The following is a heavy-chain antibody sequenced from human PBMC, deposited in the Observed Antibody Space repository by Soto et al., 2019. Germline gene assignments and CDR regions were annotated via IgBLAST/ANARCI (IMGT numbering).Heavy chain of an antibody. Sequence: ASLKVSCKASGYTFTIYAMHWVRQAPGQRLEWMGWINAGNSDTTYSQKFQGRVTITSDTSASTAYMDLTSLRSEDTAVYYCARYVSMVVVAPAYWGQGTLVTVSS. CDR3: ARYVSMVVVAPAY. CDR2: INAGNSDT. V-gene: IGHV1-3*01. J-gene: IGHJ4*02. D-gene: IGHD3-22*01. CDR1: GYTFTIYA.